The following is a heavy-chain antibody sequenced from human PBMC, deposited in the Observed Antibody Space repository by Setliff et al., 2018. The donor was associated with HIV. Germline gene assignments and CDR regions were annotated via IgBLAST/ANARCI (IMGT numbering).Heavy chain of an antibody. D-gene: IGHD6-13*01. Sequence: SETLSLTCTVPGGSISSGGYYWSWIRQHPGKGLEWIGYIYYSGSTYYNPSLKSRVTILVDTSKNQFSLKLSSVTAADTAVYYCARTSAAGTGYYMDVWGKGTTVTVSS. CDR1: GGSISSGGYY. J-gene: IGHJ6*03. CDR3: ARTSAAGTGYYMDV. CDR2: IYYSGST. V-gene: IGHV4-31*03.